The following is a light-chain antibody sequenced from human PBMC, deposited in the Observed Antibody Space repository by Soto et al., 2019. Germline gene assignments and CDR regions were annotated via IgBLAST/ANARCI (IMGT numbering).Light chain of an antibody. CDR3: MQATQRYT. J-gene: IGKJ2*01. CDR1: QSLVHSDGNTY. V-gene: IGKV2-24*01. CDR2: MIS. Sequence: DIVMTQTPLSSPVTLGQPASISCRSSQSLVHSDGNTYLSWLQQRPGQPPRLLIYMISNRFSGVPDRVSGSGAGTDFTLKVRRVEGEDVGVYYCMQATQRYTFGQGTKLEIK.